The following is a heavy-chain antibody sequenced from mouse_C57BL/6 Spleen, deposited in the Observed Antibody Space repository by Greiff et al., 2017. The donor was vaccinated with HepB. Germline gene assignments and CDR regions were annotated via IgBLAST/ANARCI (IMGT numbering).Heavy chain of an antibody. V-gene: IGHV1-50*01. CDR2: IDPSDSYT. CDR1: GYTFTSYW. J-gene: IGHJ4*01. D-gene: IGHD3-2*02. Sequence: QVQLQQPGAELVKPGASVKLSCKASGYTFTSYWMQWVKQRPGQGLEWIGEIDPSDSYTNYNQKFKGKATLTVDTSSSTAYMQLSSLTSEDSAVYYCARGTAQAWGAMDYWGQGTSVTVSS. CDR3: ARGTAQAWGAMDY.